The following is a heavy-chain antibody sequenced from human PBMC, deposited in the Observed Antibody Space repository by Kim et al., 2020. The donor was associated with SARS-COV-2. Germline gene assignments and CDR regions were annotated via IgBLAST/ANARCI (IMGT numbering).Heavy chain of an antibody. J-gene: IGHJ4*02. CDR2: IYYSGST. D-gene: IGHD3-9*01. CDR1: GGSISSSSYY. CDR3: ARASVLRYFDWSFSYYFDY. Sequence: SETLSLTCTVSGGSISSSSYYWGWIRQPPGKGLEWIGSIYYSGSTYYNPSLKSRVTISVDTSKNQFSLKLSSVTAADTAVYYCARASVLRYFDWSFSYYFDYWGQGTLVTVSS. V-gene: IGHV4-39*01.